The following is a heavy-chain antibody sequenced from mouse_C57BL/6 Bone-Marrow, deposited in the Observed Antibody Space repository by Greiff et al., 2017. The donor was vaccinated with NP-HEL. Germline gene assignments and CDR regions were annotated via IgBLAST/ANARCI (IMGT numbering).Heavy chain of an antibody. V-gene: IGHV14-1*01. J-gene: IGHJ3*01. CDR3: TTSLFGRDYGSSSAWFAY. CDR1: GFNIKDYY. D-gene: IGHD1-1*01. CDR2: IDPEDGDT. Sequence: EVQLQQSGAELVRPGASVKLSCTASGFNIKDYYMHWVKQRPEQGLEWIGRIDPEDGDTEYAPKFQGKATMTADTSSNTAYLQLSSLTSEDTAVYYCTTSLFGRDYGSSSAWFAYWGQGTLVTVSA.